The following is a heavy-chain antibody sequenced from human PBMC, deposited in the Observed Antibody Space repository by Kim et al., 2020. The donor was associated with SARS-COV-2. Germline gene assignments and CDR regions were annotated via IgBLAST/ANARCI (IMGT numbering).Heavy chain of an antibody. J-gene: IGHJ6*02. Sequence: GGSLRLSCAASELTFSSYWMSWVRQGPGKGLEWVARIKPDGSEKYYVDSVKGRFTISRDNAKHSLYLQMNRLRAEDSAVYYCARYSYYFGLGIWGQGTPVTVSS. CDR1: ELTFSSYW. CDR3: ARYSYYFGLGI. CDR2: IKPDGSEK. V-gene: IGHV3-7*03.